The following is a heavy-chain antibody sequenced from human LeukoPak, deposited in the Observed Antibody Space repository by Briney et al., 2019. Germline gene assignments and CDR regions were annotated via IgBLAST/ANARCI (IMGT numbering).Heavy chain of an antibody. J-gene: IGHJ4*02. D-gene: IGHD3-10*01. Sequence: GGSLRLSCAASGFTFSSYSMNWVRQAPGKGLEWVSSISSSSSYIYYADSVKGRFTISRDNAKNSLYLQMNSPRAEDTAVYYCASLPITMVRGVMDYWGQGTLVTVSS. CDR1: GFTFSSYS. CDR2: ISSSSSYI. CDR3: ASLPITMVRGVMDY. V-gene: IGHV3-21*01.